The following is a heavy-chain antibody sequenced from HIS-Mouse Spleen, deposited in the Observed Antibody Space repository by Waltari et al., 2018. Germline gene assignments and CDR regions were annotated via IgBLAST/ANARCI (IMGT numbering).Heavy chain of an antibody. CDR3: AREIQYSSSWYDWYFDL. D-gene: IGHD6-13*01. J-gene: IGHJ2*01. Sequence: QLQLQESGPGLVKPSETLSLTCTVSGGSISTSSYYWGWFRQPPGRGLAWSGSICYSGSTYYNPSLKGRVTISVDTSKNQFSLKLSSVTAADTAVYYCAREIQYSSSWYDWYFDLWGRGTLVTVSS. CDR2: ICYSGST. CDR1: GGSISTSSYY. V-gene: IGHV4-39*07.